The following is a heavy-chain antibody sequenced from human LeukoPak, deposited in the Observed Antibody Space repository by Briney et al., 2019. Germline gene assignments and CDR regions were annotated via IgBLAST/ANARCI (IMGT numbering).Heavy chain of an antibody. Sequence: SETLSLTCTVSGGSISSYYWSWIRQPPGKGLEWIGYIYYSGSTNYNPSLKSRVTVSVDTSKNQFSLKLSSVTAADTAVYYCARGYCSSTSCYAFDTWGQGTMVTVSS. J-gene: IGHJ3*02. CDR2: IYYSGST. CDR1: GGSISSYY. D-gene: IGHD2-2*01. V-gene: IGHV4-59*08. CDR3: ARGYCSSTSCYAFDT.